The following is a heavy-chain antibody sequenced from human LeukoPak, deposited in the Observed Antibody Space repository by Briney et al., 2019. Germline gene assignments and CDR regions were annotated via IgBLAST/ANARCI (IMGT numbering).Heavy chain of an antibody. CDR2: IYTSGST. D-gene: IGHD2-2*01. V-gene: IGHV4-4*07. CDR3: ARELDIVVVPAAINDAFDI. CDR1: GGSISSYY. Sequence: SETLSLTCTVSGGSISSYYWSWIRQPAGKGLEWIGRIYTSGSTNYNPSLKSRVTMSVDTSKNQFSLKLSSVTAADTAVYYCARELDIVVVPAAINDAFDIWGQGTMVTVSS. J-gene: IGHJ3*02.